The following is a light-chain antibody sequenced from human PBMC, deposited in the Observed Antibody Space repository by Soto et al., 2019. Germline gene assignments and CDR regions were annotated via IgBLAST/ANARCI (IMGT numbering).Light chain of an antibody. CDR2: VAS. CDR1: QSISNS. J-gene: IGKJ2*01. CDR3: QQTFSPPYT. Sequence: DIQMTQSLSSLSASVGDTVTITCRASQSISNSLSWYQQKPGKAHKFLIYVASTLQRGVPSRFSGSGSGTDFTLTISSLQPEDVATYYCQQTFSPPYTVGQGTKLEIK. V-gene: IGKV1-39*01.